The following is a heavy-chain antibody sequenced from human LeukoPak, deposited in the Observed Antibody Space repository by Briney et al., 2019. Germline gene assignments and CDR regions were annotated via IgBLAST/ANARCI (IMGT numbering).Heavy chain of an antibody. CDR3: ASLVGATYDFDY. J-gene: IGHJ4*02. CDR2: IYYSGST. Sequence: PSETLSLTCTVSGGSISSSSYYWGWIRQPPGKGLEWIGSIYYSGSTYYNPSLKSRVTISVDTSKNQFSLKLSSVTAADTAVYYCASLVGATYDFDYWGQGTLVTVSS. D-gene: IGHD1-26*01. V-gene: IGHV4-39*01. CDR1: GGSISSSSYY.